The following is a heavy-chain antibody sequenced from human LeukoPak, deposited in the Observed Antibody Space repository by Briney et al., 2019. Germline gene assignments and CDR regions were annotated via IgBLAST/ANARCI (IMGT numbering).Heavy chain of an antibody. CDR2: ISSSSSYI. CDR3: ARDQMRPNYDFRSGPWGRAYYFDY. Sequence: PGGSLRLSCAASGFTFSSYSMNWVRQAPGKGLEWVSSISSSSSYIYYADSVKGRFTISRDNAKNSLYLQMNSLRAEDTAVYYCARDQMRPNYDFRSGPWGRAYYFDYWGQGTLVTVSS. D-gene: IGHD3-3*01. V-gene: IGHV3-21*01. CDR1: GFTFSSYS. J-gene: IGHJ4*02.